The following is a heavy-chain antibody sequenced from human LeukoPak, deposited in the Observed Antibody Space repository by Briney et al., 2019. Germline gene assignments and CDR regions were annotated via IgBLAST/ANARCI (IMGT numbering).Heavy chain of an antibody. CDR2: INPGGGST. D-gene: IGHD2/OR15-2a*01. CDR1: GYTFSSYY. V-gene: IGHV1-46*01. J-gene: IGHJ4*02. CDR3: ARDLSEKYSIDY. Sequence: ASVKVSCKASGYTFSSYYIHWVRQAPGQGPEWMAMINPGGGSTNYAQKFQGRVTVTRDTSTSTVFMELSSLRPEDTAVYFCARDLSEKYSIDYWGRGTLVTVSS.